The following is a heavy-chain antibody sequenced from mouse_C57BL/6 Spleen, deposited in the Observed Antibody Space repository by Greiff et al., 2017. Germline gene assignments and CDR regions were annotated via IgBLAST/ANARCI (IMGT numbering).Heavy chain of an antibody. CDR2: SRNKANDYTT. J-gene: IGHJ4*01. D-gene: IGHD2-4*01. CDR3: ARDAFYYDYDGPMDY. V-gene: IGHV7-1*01. Sequence: EVKLMESGGGLVQSGRSLRLSCATSGFTFSDFYMEWVRQAPGKGLEWIAASRNKANDYTTEYSASVKGRFIVSRDTSQSILYLQMNALRAEDTAIYYCARDAFYYDYDGPMDYWGQGTSVTVSS. CDR1: GFTFSDFY.